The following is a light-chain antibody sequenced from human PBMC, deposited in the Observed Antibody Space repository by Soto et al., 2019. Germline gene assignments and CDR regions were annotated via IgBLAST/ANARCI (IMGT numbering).Light chain of an antibody. V-gene: IGKV3-20*01. CDR2: GAS. J-gene: IGKJ1*01. CDR1: QSVSSNY. Sequence: EIVLTQSPGTLSLSPGERATLSCRASQSVSSNYLAWYQQKPGQAPRLLIYGASSRATGIPDRFSGSGSVTDFLLTSSILDPEYFAVYEYHKNGSSPPRTSGQGTKVEIK. CDR3: HKNGSSPPRT.